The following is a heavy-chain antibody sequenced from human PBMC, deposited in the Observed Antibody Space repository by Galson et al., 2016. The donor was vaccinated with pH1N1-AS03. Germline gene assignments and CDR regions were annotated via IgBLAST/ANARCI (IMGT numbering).Heavy chain of an antibody. CDR1: GASITSNRW. D-gene: IGHD3-16*01. J-gene: IGHJ4*02. V-gene: IGHV4-4*02. Sequence: TLSLTCAVSGASITSNRWWTWVRQIPGRGLEWIGEIYHDGNTHYNPSLKSRLSISVDSSKNQFSLKLTSVTAADTAIYYCARERMGANDYWGPGTLVTVSS. CDR2: IYHDGNT. CDR3: ARERMGANDY.